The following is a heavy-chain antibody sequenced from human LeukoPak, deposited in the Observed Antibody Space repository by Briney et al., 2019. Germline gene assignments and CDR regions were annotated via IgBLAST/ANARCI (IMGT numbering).Heavy chain of an antibody. CDR1: GFTFSSYA. J-gene: IGHJ5*02. CDR3: ASLEDSSMT. D-gene: IGHD2-21*01. Sequence: GRSLRLSCAASGFTFSSYAMHWVRQAPGKGLEWVAVISYDGSNKYYADSVKGRFTISRDNAKNSLYLQMNSLRAEGTAVYYCASLEDSSMTWGQGTLVTVSS. CDR2: ISYDGSNK. V-gene: IGHV3-30-3*01.